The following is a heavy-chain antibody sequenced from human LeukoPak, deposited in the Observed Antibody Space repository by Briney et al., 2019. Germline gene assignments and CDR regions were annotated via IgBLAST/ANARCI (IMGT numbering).Heavy chain of an antibody. D-gene: IGHD3-9*01. V-gene: IGHV3-11*04. CDR3: AREDRYFDLYYYYYMDV. CDR1: GFTFSDSY. Sequence: GGSLRLSCAASGFTFSDSYMTWIRQAPGKGLEWVSYISNSGSSIYYADSVKGRFTTSRDNAKSSLYLQMNSLRAEDTAVYYCAREDRYFDLYYYYYMDVWGKGTTVTVSS. J-gene: IGHJ6*03. CDR2: ISNSGSSI.